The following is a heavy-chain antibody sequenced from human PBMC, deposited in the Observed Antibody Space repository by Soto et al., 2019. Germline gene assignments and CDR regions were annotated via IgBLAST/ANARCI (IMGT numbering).Heavy chain of an antibody. Sequence: PGGSLRLSCAASGFTFSSYAMHWVRQAQGKGLEWVAVISYDGSNKYYADSVKGRFTISRDNSKNTLYLQMNSLRAEDTAVYYCARVKGFTNGVCPNHAIHYYYGMDVWGQGTTVTVSS. D-gene: IGHD2-8*01. CDR2: ISYDGSNK. V-gene: IGHV3-30-3*01. CDR3: ARVKGFTNGVCPNHAIHYYYGMDV. CDR1: GFTFSSYA. J-gene: IGHJ6*02.